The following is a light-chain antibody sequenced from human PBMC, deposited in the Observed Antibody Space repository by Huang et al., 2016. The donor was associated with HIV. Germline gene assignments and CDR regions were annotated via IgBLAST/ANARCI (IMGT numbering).Light chain of an antibody. CDR3: QQYNNWSPYT. CDR1: QSISTD. Sequence: EIVMTQSPATLSVSPGERATLSCRASQSISTDLAWYQQKPGQPPRLLIYGASTRATAIASRVSGSGSGTEFTLTISSPESEDSAVYYCQQYNNWSPYTFGQGTKLEIK. CDR2: GAS. V-gene: IGKV3-15*01. J-gene: IGKJ2*01.